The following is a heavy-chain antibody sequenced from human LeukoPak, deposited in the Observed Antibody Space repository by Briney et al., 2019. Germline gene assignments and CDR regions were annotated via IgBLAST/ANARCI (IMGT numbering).Heavy chain of an antibody. CDR2: IYPDTSNT. V-gene: IGHV5-51*01. D-gene: IGHD2-21*01. J-gene: IGHJ5*01. CDR3: ARAKRGDYHWWFDS. CDR1: GFFFSGYW. Sequence: GESLKISCEASGFFFSGYWIGWVRQMPEKGLEWMGIIYPDTSNTRYSPSFQGQVTISADRSISAAYLQWSSLKASDTAVYYCARAKRGDYHWWFDSWGQGTLVTVSS.